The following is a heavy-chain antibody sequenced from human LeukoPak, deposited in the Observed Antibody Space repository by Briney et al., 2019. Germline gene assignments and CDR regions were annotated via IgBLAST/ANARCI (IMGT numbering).Heavy chain of an antibody. J-gene: IGHJ4*02. D-gene: IGHD2-15*01. V-gene: IGHV1-2*02. Sequence: GASVKVSCKASGYTFTGYYIHWMRQAPGQGLEWMGWMNPNRGDTSYAQKFQGRVTMTRDTPINTAYMELSGLTSDDTAVYYCGRRRIECSDTGCYVDYWGQGTLVTVSS. CDR1: GYTFTGYY. CDR3: GRRRIECSDTGCYVDY. CDR2: MNPNRGDT.